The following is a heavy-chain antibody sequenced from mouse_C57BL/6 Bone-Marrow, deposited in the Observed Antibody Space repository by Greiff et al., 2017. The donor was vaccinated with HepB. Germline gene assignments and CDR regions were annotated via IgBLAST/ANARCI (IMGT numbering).Heavy chain of an antibody. CDR1: GFTFSSYA. Sequence: EVHLVESGGGLVKPGGSLKLSCAASGFTFSSYAMSWVRQTPEKRLEWVATISDGGSYTYYPDNVKGRFTISRDNAKNNLYLQMSHLKSEDTAMYYCARDYYYGSTYYYAMDYWGQGTAVTGSS. D-gene: IGHD1-1*01. CDR2: ISDGGSYT. V-gene: IGHV5-4*01. CDR3: ARDYYYGSTYYYAMDY. J-gene: IGHJ4*01.